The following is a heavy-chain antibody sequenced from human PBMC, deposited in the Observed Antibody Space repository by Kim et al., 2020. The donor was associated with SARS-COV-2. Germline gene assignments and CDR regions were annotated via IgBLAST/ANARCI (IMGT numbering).Heavy chain of an antibody. D-gene: IGHD3-3*02. J-gene: IGHJ3*02. V-gene: IGHV5-51*01. Sequence: GESLKISCKGSEDSFRTYSFTTYWIAWVRQRPGKGLEWMGVIYPADSDTRYSPSFQGQVTLSADKSTNTAYLIWNSLKASDTAMYFCARRAKLDDIFDMWGQGTMVIVSS. CDR3: ARRAKLDDIFDM. CDR2: IYPADSDT. CDR1: EDSFRTYSFTTYW.